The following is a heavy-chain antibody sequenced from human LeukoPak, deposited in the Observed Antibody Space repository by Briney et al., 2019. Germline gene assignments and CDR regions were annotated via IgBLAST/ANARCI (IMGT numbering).Heavy chain of an antibody. CDR3: ARDLTGEQQLVTQH. D-gene: IGHD6-13*01. Sequence: GGSLRLSCAASGFTFSTYWMHWVRQAPGKGLVWVSRVYSDGSSASYADSVKGRFTISRDNSKNTLYLQMNSLRAEDTAVYYCARDLTGEQQLVTQHWGQGTLVTVSS. CDR2: VYSDGSSA. J-gene: IGHJ1*01. V-gene: IGHV3-74*01. CDR1: GFTFSTYW.